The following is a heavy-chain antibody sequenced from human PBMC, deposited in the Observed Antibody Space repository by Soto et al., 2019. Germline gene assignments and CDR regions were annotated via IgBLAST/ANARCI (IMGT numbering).Heavy chain of an antibody. Sequence: SVKVSCKASGGTFSSYAISWVRQAPGQGLEWMGGIIPIFGTANYAQKVQGRVTITADESTSTAYMELSSLRSEDTAVYYCARTLGGLHAYAPPDAFDIWGQGTMVTVSS. D-gene: IGHD3-10*01. CDR1: GGTFSSYA. J-gene: IGHJ3*02. CDR2: IIPIFGTA. V-gene: IGHV1-69*13. CDR3: ARTLGGLHAYAPPDAFDI.